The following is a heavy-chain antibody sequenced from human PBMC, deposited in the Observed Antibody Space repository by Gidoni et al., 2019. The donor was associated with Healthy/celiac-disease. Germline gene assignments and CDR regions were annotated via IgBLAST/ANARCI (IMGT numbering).Heavy chain of an antibody. D-gene: IGHD4-17*01. CDR3: ARTPSAYGDYVFDY. CDR2: IYCSGST. CDR1: GGSIRSSSYY. V-gene: IGHV4-39*01. J-gene: IGHJ4*02. Sequence: QLQLQESGPGLVKPSETLSLTCTVSGGSIRSSSYYWGWIRQPPGKGLEWIGSIYCSGSTYYNPSLKSRVTISVDTSKNQFSLKLSSVTAADTAVYYCARTPSAYGDYVFDYWGQGTLVTVSS.